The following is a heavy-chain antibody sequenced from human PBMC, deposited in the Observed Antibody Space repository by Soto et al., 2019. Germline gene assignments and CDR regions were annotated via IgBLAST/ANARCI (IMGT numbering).Heavy chain of an antibody. CDR2: INAGNGNT. Sequence: QVQLVQSGAEVKKPGASVKVSCKASGYTFTSYAMHWVRQAPGQRLEWMGWINAGNGNTKYSQKFQGRVTITRDTSARTAYMELSSLRSEDTAVYYCARDGGLEQLVPRGTYYYYYGMDVWGQGTTVTVSS. J-gene: IGHJ6*02. D-gene: IGHD6-6*01. CDR3: ARDGGLEQLVPRGTYYYYYGMDV. V-gene: IGHV1-3*01. CDR1: GYTFTSYA.